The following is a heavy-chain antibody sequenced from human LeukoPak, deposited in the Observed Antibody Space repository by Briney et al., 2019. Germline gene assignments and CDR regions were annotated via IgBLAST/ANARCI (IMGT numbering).Heavy chain of an antibody. J-gene: IGHJ6*02. CDR3: ARGQWLVVYYYYGMDV. CDR1: GFTFSSYG. D-gene: IGHD5-12*01. Sequence: PGRSLRLSCAASGFTFSSYGMHWVRQAPGKGLEWVAVIWYDGSNKYYADSVKGRFTISRDNSKNTLYLQMNSLRAEDTAVYYCARGQWLVVYYYYGMDVWGQGTTVTVSS. CDR2: IWYDGSNK. V-gene: IGHV3-33*08.